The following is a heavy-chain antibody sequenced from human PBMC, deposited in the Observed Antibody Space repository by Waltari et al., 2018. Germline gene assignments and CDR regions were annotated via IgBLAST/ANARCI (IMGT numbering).Heavy chain of an antibody. CDR3: ARDVTGYYYFDL. Sequence: EVQLVESGGGLIQPGGSLRLSCAASGFTVSTTYLNRVRQAPGKGLEWVSVISRDGTHYADSVKGRFTISRDNSKNTVYLQMNTLRAEDTALYYCARDVTGYYYFDLWGRGTLVTVSS. CDR2: ISRDGT. D-gene: IGHD3-16*01. CDR1: GFTVSTTY. J-gene: IGHJ2*01. V-gene: IGHV3-53*01.